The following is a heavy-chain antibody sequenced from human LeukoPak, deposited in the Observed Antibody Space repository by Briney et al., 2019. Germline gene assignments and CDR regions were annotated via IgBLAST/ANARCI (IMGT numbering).Heavy chain of an antibody. CDR3: ARDYYDSSGYSRFDP. V-gene: IGHV1-69*04. D-gene: IGHD3-22*01. CDR2: IIPILGIA. J-gene: IGHJ5*02. Sequence: ASVKVSCKASGGTFSSYAISWVRQAPGQGLEWMGRIIPILGIANYAQKFQGRVTITADKSTSTAYMEVSRLRSDDTAVYYCARDYYDSSGYSRFDPWGQGTLVTVSS. CDR1: GGTFSSYA.